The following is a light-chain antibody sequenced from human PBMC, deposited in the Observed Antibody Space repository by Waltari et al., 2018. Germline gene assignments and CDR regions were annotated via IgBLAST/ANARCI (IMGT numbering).Light chain of an antibody. CDR2: QDS. CDR1: KLGDKY. V-gene: IGLV3-1*01. J-gene: IGLJ2*01. Sequence: SYELTQPPSVSVSPGQTARITCSGEKLGDKYACWYQQKPGQSPVLVIYQDSKRTSGIPERFSGSNSGNTATLTISGTQAMDEADYYCQAWDSSTVVFGGGTKLTVL. CDR3: QAWDSSTVV.